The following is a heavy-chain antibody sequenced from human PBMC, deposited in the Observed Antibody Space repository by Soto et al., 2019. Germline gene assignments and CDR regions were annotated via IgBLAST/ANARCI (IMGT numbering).Heavy chain of an antibody. Sequence: VGSLRLSCTASGSTFPNYPMHWVRQAPDKGLEWVAVISHDGVTKNSADSVKGRFTISRDNSRNTLYLQMNSLTIEDTAMYYCVRGGYSSSWERLDPWGQGTLVTVST. CDR3: VRGGYSSSWERLDP. J-gene: IGHJ5*02. D-gene: IGHD4-4*01. CDR1: GSTFPNYP. CDR2: ISHDGVTK. V-gene: IGHV3-30-3*01.